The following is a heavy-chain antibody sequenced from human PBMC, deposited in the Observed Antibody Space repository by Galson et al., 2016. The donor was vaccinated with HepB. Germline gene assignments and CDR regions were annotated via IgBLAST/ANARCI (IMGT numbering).Heavy chain of an antibody. J-gene: IGHJ4*02. CDR3: AKGRARYGRSSDIDY. CDR2: VTWNSENI. V-gene: IGHV3-9*01. CDR1: GFTFDDYA. D-gene: IGHD6-6*01. Sequence: SLRLSCAASGFTFDDYAMHWVRQVSGRGLEWVSGVTWNSENIGYADSVKGRFTISRDNANNSLYLQMNSLRAEDTALYYCAKGRARYGRSSDIDYWGQGTLVAVSS.